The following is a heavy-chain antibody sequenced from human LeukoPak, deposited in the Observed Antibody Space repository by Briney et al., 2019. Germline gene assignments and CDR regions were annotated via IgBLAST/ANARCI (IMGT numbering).Heavy chain of an antibody. D-gene: IGHD2-21*02. CDR1: GFTFSSYV. Sequence: GGSLRVSCAASGFTFSSYVMSWVRQAPGNGLEWVSYINHNAETIYYADSVKGRFTISRDNAKNVLYLQMNRLRGGDTAVYYCARDSDWAFDNWGQGTLVTVSS. CDR2: INHNAETI. CDR3: ARDSDWAFDN. V-gene: IGHV3-48*01. J-gene: IGHJ4*02.